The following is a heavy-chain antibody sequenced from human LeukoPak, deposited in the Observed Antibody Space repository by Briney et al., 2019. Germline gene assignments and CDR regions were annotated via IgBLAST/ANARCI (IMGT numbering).Heavy chain of an antibody. CDR2: IKSKTDGGTT. J-gene: IGHJ4*02. Sequence: GGSLRLSCAASGFTFSNAWMSWVRQAPGKGLEWVGRIKSKTDGGTTDYAAPVKGRFTISRDDSKNTLYLQMNSLKTEDTAVYYCTTGNPTYYYDSSGYYNWGQGTLVTVSS. V-gene: IGHV3-15*01. D-gene: IGHD3-22*01. CDR3: TTGNPTYYYDSSGYYN. CDR1: GFTFSNAW.